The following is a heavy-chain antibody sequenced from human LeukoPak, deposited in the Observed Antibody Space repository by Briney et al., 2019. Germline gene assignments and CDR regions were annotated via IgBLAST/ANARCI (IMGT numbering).Heavy chain of an antibody. Sequence: SETLSLTCAVYGGSFSGYYWSWIRQPPGKGLEWIGEINHSGSTNYNPSLKSRVTISVDTSKNQFSLKLSSVTAADTAVYYCARDPVGANDFDYWGQGTLVTVSS. CDR2: INHSGST. V-gene: IGHV4-34*01. CDR3: ARDPVGANDFDY. CDR1: GGSFSGYY. J-gene: IGHJ4*02. D-gene: IGHD1-26*01.